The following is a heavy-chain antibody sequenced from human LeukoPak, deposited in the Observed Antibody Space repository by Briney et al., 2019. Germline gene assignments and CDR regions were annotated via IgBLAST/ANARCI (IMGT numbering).Heavy chain of an antibody. CDR1: GFTFSSYG. D-gene: IGHD6-19*01. V-gene: IGHV3-74*01. CDR3: ARAAGWRWFDP. Sequence: TGRSLRLSCAASGFTFSSYGMHWVRQGPGKGLVWVSSINSDGSSTTYADSVKGRFTISRDNAKNTLYLRMNSLRAEDTAVYYCARAAGWRWFDPWGQGTLVTVSS. J-gene: IGHJ5*02. CDR2: INSDGSST.